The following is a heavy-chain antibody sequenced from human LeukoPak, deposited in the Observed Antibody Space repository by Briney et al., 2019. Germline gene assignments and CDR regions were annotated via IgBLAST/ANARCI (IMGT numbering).Heavy chain of an antibody. J-gene: IGHJ4*02. Sequence: GGSLRLSCAASGFTFRSYSMNWVRQAPGKGLEWVASISYTGDVIYYGESVKGRFAISRDNAKNSLYLQMNSLRAEDTAVYYCARDPQYSGSYSYGYWGQGTLVTVSS. CDR1: GFTFRSYS. CDR2: ISYTGDVI. CDR3: ARDPQYSGSYSYGY. D-gene: IGHD1-26*01. V-gene: IGHV3-21*01.